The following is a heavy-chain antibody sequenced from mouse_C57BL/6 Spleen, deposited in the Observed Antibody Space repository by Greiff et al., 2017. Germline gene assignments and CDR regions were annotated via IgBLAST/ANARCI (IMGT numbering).Heavy chain of an antibody. CDR2: INYDGSST. D-gene: IGHD1-1*01. Sequence: EVNVVESEGGLVQPGSSMKLSCTASGFTFSDYYMAWVRQVPEKGLEWVANINYDGSSTYYLDSLKSRFIISRDNAKNILYLQMSSLKSEDTATYYCARDYYGSRYYFDYWGQGTTLTVSS. V-gene: IGHV5-16*01. CDR3: ARDYYGSRYYFDY. CDR1: GFTFSDYY. J-gene: IGHJ2*01.